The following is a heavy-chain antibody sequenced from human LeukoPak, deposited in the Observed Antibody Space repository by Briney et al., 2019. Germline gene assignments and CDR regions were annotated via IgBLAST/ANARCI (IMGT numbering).Heavy chain of an antibody. CDR1: GFTFSSYA. CDR2: INSGGSA. Sequence: GGSLRLSCAASGFTFSSYAMSWVRQAPGKGLEWVSLINSGGSAYYADSVKGRFTISRDRSKNTLYLQMNSLRTEDTAVYYCARERFRGHNYATDAFNIWGQGTMVTVSS. D-gene: IGHD5-18*01. V-gene: IGHV3-66*01. CDR3: ARERFRGHNYATDAFNI. J-gene: IGHJ3*02.